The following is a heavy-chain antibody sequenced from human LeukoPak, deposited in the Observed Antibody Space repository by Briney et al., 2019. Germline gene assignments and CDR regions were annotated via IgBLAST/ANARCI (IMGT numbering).Heavy chain of an antibody. Sequence: SETLSLTCTVSGGSISSSSYYWGWIRQPPGKGLEWIGSIYYSGSTYYNPSLKSRVTISVDTSKNQFSLKLSSVTAADTAVYYCAREGMTIDAFDIWGQGTMVTVSS. D-gene: IGHD4/OR15-4a*01. CDR2: IYYSGST. V-gene: IGHV4-39*07. J-gene: IGHJ3*02. CDR1: GGSISSSSYY. CDR3: AREGMTIDAFDI.